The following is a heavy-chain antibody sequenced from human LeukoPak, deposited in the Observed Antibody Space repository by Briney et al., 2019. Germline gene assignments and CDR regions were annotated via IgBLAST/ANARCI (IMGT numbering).Heavy chain of an antibody. Sequence: VQPGRSLRVSCVASGFTFSNYGMHWVRQAPGKGLEWVAVVSYDGSNKYYADSVKGRFTISRDNSKNTLYLQMNSLRAEETAVYYCARDNTLGSSSWDGDEGGAYYGMDVWGKWTKYTVSS. V-gene: IGHV3-30*03. J-gene: IGHJ6*04. D-gene: IGHD6-13*01. CDR1: GFTFSNYG. CDR2: VSYDGSNK. CDR3: ARDNTLGSSSWDGDEGGAYYGMDV.